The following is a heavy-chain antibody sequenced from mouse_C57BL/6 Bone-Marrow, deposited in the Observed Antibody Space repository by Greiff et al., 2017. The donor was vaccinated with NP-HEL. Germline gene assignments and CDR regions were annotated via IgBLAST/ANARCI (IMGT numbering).Heavy chain of an antibody. J-gene: IGHJ2*01. D-gene: IGHD2-3*01. V-gene: IGHV1-82*01. CDR1: GYAFSSSW. CDR3: AREGIYDGYPLDY. CDR2: IYPGDGDT. Sequence: QVQLKESGPELVKPGASVKISCKASGYAFSSSWMNWVKQRPGKGLEWIGRIYPGDGDTNYNGKFKGKATLTADKSSSTAYMQLSSLTSEDSAVYFCAREGIYDGYPLDYWGQGTTLTVSS.